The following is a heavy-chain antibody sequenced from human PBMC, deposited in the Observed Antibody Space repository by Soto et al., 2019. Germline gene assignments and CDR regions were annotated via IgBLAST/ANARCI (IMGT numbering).Heavy chain of an antibody. CDR3: ARELYQIPNTHDYSGYDFAY. V-gene: IGHV3-21*01. Sequence: PVGSLRLSCAASGFIFSRYSMNWVRQAPGKGLEWVSSTSSSGTYTYYVDSVKGRFTISRDNARNSLYLQMNSLRAEDTAVYYCARELYQIPNTHDYSGYDFAYCGQRALVTVSS. CDR1: GFIFSRYS. D-gene: IGHD5-12*01. J-gene: IGHJ4*02. CDR2: TSSSGTYT.